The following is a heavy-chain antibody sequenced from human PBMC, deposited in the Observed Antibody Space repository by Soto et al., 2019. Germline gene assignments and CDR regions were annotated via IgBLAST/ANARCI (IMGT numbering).Heavy chain of an antibody. CDR3: ARRYCSGGSCYSGADAFGI. D-gene: IGHD2-15*01. Sequence: EVQLVESGGGLVQPGGSLRLSCAASGFTVSSNYMSWVRQAPGKGLEWVSVIYSGGSTYYADSVKGRFTISRDNSKNTLYLQMNSLRAEDTAVYYCARRYCSGGSCYSGADAFGIWGQGTMVTVSS. V-gene: IGHV3-66*04. CDR2: IYSGGST. J-gene: IGHJ3*02. CDR1: GFTVSSNY.